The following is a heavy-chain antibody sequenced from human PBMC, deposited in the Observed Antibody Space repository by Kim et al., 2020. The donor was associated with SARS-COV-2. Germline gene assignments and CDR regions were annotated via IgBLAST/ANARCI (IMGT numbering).Heavy chain of an antibody. V-gene: IGHV3-30*03. CDR1: GFTFSSYY. CDR3: ATPIVGAPD. Sequence: GGSLRLSCAASGFTFSSYYMHWVRQAPGKGLEWLAIISYDGYRKYYADSVKGRFTISRNNSLDTVYLEMNSLRVEDTATYYCATPIVGAPDWGLGTLVTV. J-gene: IGHJ4*02. CDR2: ISYDGYRK. D-gene: IGHD1-26*01.